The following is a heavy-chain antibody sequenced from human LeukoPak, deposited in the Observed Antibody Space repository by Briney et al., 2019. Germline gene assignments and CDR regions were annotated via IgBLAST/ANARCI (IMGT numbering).Heavy chain of an antibody. J-gene: IGHJ4*02. CDR1: GGSFSGYY. V-gene: IGHV4-34*01. CDR2: INHSGST. Sequence: PSETLSLTCAVSGGSFSGYYWSWIRQPPGKGLGWVGEINHSGSTNYNPSLKSRVTISVDTSKNQFSLKLSSVTAADTAVYYCARRGSSSSSSQWPKLYFFDYWGQGTLVTVSS. CDR3: ARRGSSSSSSQWPKLYFFDY. D-gene: IGHD6-6*01.